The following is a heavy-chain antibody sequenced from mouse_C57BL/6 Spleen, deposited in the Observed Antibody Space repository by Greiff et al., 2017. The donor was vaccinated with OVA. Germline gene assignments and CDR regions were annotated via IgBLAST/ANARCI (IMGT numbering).Heavy chain of an antibody. J-gene: IGHJ4*01. D-gene: IGHD2-5*01. Sequence: QVQLQQPGAELVKPGASVKMSCKASGYTFTSYWITWVKQRPGQGLEWIGDIYPGSGSTNYNEKFKSKATLTVDTSSSTAYMQLSSLTSEDSAVYYCGAGYSNYDYAMDYWGQGTSVTVSS. CDR3: GAGYSNYDYAMDY. CDR1: GYTFTSYW. V-gene: IGHV1-55*01. CDR2: IYPGSGST.